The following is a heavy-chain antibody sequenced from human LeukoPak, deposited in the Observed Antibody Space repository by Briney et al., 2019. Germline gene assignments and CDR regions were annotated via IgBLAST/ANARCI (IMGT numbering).Heavy chain of an antibody. Sequence: SETLSLTCTVSGGSISSSSYYRGWIRQPPGKGLEWIGSIYYSGSTYYNPSLKSRVTISVDTSKNQFSLKLSSVTAADTAVYYCAGGAAMIVVVKYCFDYWGQGTLVTVSS. CDR2: IYYSGST. CDR1: GGSISSSSYY. J-gene: IGHJ4*02. CDR3: AGGAAMIVVVKYCFDY. D-gene: IGHD3-22*01. V-gene: IGHV4-39*01.